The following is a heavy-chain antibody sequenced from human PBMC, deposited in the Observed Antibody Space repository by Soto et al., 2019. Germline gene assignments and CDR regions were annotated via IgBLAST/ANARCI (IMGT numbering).Heavy chain of an antibody. CDR3: AKARYYYDSSGYYYDY. J-gene: IGHJ4*02. V-gene: IGHV3-23*01. CDR1: GFTFSSYA. D-gene: IGHD3-22*01. Sequence: GGSLRLSCAASGFTFSSYAMSWVRQAPGKGLEWVSAISGSGGSTYYADSVKGRFTISRDNSKNTLYLQMNSLRAEDTAVYYCAKARYYYDSSGYYYDYWGQGTLVTVSS. CDR2: ISGSGGST.